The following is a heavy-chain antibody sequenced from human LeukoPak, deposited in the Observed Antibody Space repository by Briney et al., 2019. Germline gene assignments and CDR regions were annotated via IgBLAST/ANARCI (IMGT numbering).Heavy chain of an antibody. CDR1: GDSISSSNYY. CDR3: ARHRPYGGYDD. J-gene: IGHJ4*02. CDR2: MLYCGNT. D-gene: IGHD5-12*01. V-gene: IGHV4-39*01. Sequence: PSETLSLTCIVSGDSISSSNYYWGWIRQPPGEGLEWIGSMLYCGNTYYNPSLKSRVAIYADTSKNELSLRVNSVTAADAAVYFCARHRPYGGYDDWGQGTLVTVSS.